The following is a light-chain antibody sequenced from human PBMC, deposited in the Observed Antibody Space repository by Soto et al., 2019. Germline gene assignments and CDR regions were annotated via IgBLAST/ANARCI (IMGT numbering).Light chain of an antibody. J-gene: IGKJ2*01. V-gene: IGKV3-15*01. CDR1: QSVSSN. CDR2: GAS. CDR3: QQYNNWPPMYT. Sequence: EIVMTQSPATLSVSPGERATLSCRASQSVSSNLAWYQQKPGQAPRLLIYGASTRATGIPARFSGSGCGTEFTLTISSLQSEDFAVYYCQQYNNWPPMYTVGQGTKLEIK.